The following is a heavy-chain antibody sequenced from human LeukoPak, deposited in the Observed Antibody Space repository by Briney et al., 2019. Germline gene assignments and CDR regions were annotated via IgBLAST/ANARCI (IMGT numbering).Heavy chain of an antibody. Sequence: ASVKVSCKASGYTLTSYAMHWVRQAPGQRLEWMGWINAGNGNTKYSQKFQGRVTITRDTSASTAYMELSSLRSEDTAVYYCARSGGSSSWSPFDYWGQGTLVTVSS. CDR1: GYTLTSYA. D-gene: IGHD6-13*01. CDR3: ARSGGSSSWSPFDY. J-gene: IGHJ4*02. V-gene: IGHV1-3*01. CDR2: INAGNGNT.